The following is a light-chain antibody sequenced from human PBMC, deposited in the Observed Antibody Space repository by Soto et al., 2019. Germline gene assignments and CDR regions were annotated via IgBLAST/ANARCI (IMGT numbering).Light chain of an antibody. J-gene: IGKJ1*01. Sequence: DIQMTQSPSSLSASVGDRVAITCRASQNIITYLSWYQHKAGQAPKLLIYATSILQSEVPSRFSGSGSGTDFTLTINSLQPEDFATYYCQQTHSTHRKLGQGTKVDIK. CDR2: ATS. V-gene: IGKV1-39*01. CDR1: QNIITY. CDR3: QQTHSTHRK.